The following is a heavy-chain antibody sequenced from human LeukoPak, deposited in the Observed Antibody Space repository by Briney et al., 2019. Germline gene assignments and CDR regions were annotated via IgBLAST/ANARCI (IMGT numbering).Heavy chain of an antibody. CDR3: ARDRGGDFDY. D-gene: IGHD4-17*01. Sequence: SETLSLTCTVSGGSISSYYWSWIRQPPGKGLEWIGYIYYSGSTNYNPSLKSRVTISVDTSKNQFSLKLSSVTAADTAVYYCARDRGGDFDYWGQGTLVTVSS. J-gene: IGHJ4*02. CDR1: GGSISSYY. CDR2: IYYSGST. V-gene: IGHV4-59*01.